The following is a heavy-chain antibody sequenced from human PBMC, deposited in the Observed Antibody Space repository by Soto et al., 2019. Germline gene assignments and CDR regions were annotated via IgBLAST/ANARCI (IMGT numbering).Heavy chain of an antibody. CDR1: GGTFSSYT. Sequence: ASVKVSCKASGGTFSSYTISWVRQAPGQGLEWMGRIIPILGNTGYAQKFQGRVTMTRNTSISTAYMELSSLRSEDTAVYYCARGNSGYYDFWSGYYLYYYYYYMDVWGKGTTVTVSS. CDR2: IIPILGNT. J-gene: IGHJ6*03. CDR3: ARGNSGYYDFWSGYYLYYYYYYMDV. D-gene: IGHD3-3*01. V-gene: IGHV1-8*02.